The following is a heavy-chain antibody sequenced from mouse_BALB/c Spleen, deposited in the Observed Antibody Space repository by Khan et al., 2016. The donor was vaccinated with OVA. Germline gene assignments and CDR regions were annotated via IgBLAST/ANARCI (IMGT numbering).Heavy chain of an antibody. D-gene: IGHD1-1*01. J-gene: IGHJ3*01. CDR1: GFTFSTYG. V-gene: IGHV5-6*01. CDR3: ARLAYYYNSEGFAY. Sequence: EVELVESGGDLVKPGGSLKLSCAASGFTFSTYGMSWVRQTPDKRLEWVATISSGGSYTYYPDSVKGRFTISRDNAKNTLYLQMSSLKSEDTAMYYCARLAYYYNSEGFAYWGKGTLVTVSA. CDR2: ISSGGSYT.